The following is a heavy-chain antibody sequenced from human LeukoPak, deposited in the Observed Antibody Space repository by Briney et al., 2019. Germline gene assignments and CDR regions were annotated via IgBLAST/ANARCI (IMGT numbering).Heavy chain of an antibody. D-gene: IGHD3-22*01. Sequence: SETLSLTCTVSGGSISSYYWSWIRQPPGKGLEWIGYIYYSGSTNYNPSLKSRVTISVDTSKNQFSLKLSSVTAADTAVYYCARGSDSSGPFDYWGQGTLVTVSS. CDR2: IYYSGST. CDR1: GGSISSYY. V-gene: IGHV4-59*01. J-gene: IGHJ4*02. CDR3: ARGSDSSGPFDY.